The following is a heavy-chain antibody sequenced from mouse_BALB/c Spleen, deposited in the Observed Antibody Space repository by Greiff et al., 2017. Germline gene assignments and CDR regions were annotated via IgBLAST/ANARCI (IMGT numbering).Heavy chain of an antibody. J-gene: IGHJ2*01. CDR3: ARQYYLDY. Sequence: VQLKESGPDLVKPSQSLSLTCTVTGYSITGGYSWYWIRQFPGNKLEWMGYIHYSGSTNYNPSLKSRISITRDTSKNQFFLQLNSVTTEDTATYYCARQYYLDYWGQGTTLTVSS. V-gene: IGHV3-1*02. CDR2: IHYSGST. CDR1: GYSITGGYS.